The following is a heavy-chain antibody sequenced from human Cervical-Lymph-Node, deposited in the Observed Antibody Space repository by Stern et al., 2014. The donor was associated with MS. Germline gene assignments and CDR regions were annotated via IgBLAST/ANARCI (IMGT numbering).Heavy chain of an antibody. D-gene: IGHD6-19*01. CDR3: AKDISSGRWEAQYYYGMDV. V-gene: IGHV3-9*01. J-gene: IGHJ6*02. Sequence: EVQLVESGGGLVQPGRSLRLSCAGSRFNFDDYAMHWVRQAPGRGLEWVSSISWTSGCMEYADSWKGRFTISRDNAKNSLYLQMDSLRVEDTAIYYCAKDISSGRWEAQYYYGMDVWGQGTTVTVSS. CDR2: ISWTSGCM. CDR1: RFNFDDYA.